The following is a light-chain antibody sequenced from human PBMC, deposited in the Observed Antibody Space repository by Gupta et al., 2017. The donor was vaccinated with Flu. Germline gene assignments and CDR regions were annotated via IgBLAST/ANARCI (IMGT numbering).Light chain of an antibody. Sequence: DIVMTQSPDSLAVSLGERATINCKSSQSVLYSSNNKNYLAWYQQKPGQPPKLLIYWASTREAGVPDRFSGSGSGTDXTLTISXRQEEDVAVYYCQQYDSNLPYTFCXGTKLEIK. CDR3: QQYDSNLPYT. V-gene: IGKV4-1*01. CDR2: WAS. J-gene: IGKJ2*01. CDR1: QSVLYSSNNKNY.